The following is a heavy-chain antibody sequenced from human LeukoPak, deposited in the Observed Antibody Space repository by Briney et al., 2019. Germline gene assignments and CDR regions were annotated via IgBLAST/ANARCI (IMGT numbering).Heavy chain of an antibody. D-gene: IGHD2-21*02. CDR2: INPKSGGT. CDR1: GYTFTDYY. Sequence: VASVKVSCKASGYTFTDYYMHWVRQAPGQGLEWMGWINPKSGGTVYAQKFQGRVTMTRDTSISTDYMELSRLRSDDTAVYYRARAGLPFYYYYIDVWGTGTTVTVSS. CDR3: ARAGLPFYYYYIDV. J-gene: IGHJ6*03. V-gene: IGHV1-2*02.